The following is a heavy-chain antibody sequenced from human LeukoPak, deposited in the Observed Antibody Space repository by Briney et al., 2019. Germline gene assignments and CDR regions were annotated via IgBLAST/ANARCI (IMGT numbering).Heavy chain of an antibody. CDR2: IFNSGST. D-gene: IGHD2-15*01. CDR1: GGSISSGGYY. J-gene: IGHJ5*02. V-gene: IGHV4-61*08. Sequence: SQTLSLTCTVSGGSISSGGYYWTWIRQPPGKGLEWIGYIFNSGSTNYNPSLKSRVTISVDTSKNQFSLKLSSVTAADTAVYYCARDRYCSGGRCYSGRFDPWGQGTLVTVSS. CDR3: ARDRYCSGGRCYSGRFDP.